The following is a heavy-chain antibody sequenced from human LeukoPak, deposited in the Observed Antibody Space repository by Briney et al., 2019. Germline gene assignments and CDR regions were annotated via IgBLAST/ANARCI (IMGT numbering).Heavy chain of an antibody. CDR1: GFTFSSYT. CDR3: ARVTSGITGGTYYYYYMDV. Sequence: GGSLRLSCAASGFTFSSYTMNWVRQAPGKGLEWVSSISRSSSYIYYADSMKGRFTISRDNVKNSLYLQMNSLRAEDTAVYYCARVTSGITGGTYYYYYMDVWGKGTTVTVSS. J-gene: IGHJ6*03. CDR2: ISRSSSYI. D-gene: IGHD6-13*01. V-gene: IGHV3-21*01.